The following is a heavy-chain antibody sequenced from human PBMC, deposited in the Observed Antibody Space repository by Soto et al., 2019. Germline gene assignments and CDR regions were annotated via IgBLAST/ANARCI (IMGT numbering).Heavy chain of an antibody. CDR2: ISAYNGNT. Sequence: ASVKVSCKASGYTFTSYGISWVRQAPGQGLEWMGWISAYNGNTNYAQKLQGRVTMTTDTSTSTAYMELRSLRSDDTAVYYCARDKGYNTYYYGSGSYAAFDIWGQGTMVTV. D-gene: IGHD3-10*01. V-gene: IGHV1-18*01. J-gene: IGHJ3*02. CDR1: GYTFTSYG. CDR3: ARDKGYNTYYYGSGSYAAFDI.